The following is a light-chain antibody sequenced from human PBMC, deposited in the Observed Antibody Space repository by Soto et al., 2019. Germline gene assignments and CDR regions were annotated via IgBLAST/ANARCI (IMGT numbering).Light chain of an antibody. CDR1: QSISSY. CDR3: KQSYSPPPYI. V-gene: IGKV1-39*01. CDR2: AAS. J-gene: IGKJ2*01. Sequence: DIQMTQSPSSLSASVGDRVTITCRASQSISSYLNWYQQKPGKAPKLLIYAASSLQSGVPSRFSGSGSGTDFTPTISSLQPEDFATYSCKQSYSPPPYIFGQGTKLEIK.